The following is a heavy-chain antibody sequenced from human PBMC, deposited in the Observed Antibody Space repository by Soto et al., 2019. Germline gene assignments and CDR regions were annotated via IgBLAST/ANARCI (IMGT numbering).Heavy chain of an antibody. CDR1: GGSISSGGYS. Sequence: SETLSLTCAVSGGSISSGGYSWSWIRQPPGKGLEWIGYIYHSGSTYYNPSLKSRVTISVDRSKNQFSLKLSSVTAADTAVYYCARGLHGLRLGELSLSPYFDYWGQGTLVTVSS. J-gene: IGHJ4*02. V-gene: IGHV4-30-2*01. CDR3: ARGLHGLRLGELSLSPYFDY. D-gene: IGHD3-16*02. CDR2: IYHSGST.